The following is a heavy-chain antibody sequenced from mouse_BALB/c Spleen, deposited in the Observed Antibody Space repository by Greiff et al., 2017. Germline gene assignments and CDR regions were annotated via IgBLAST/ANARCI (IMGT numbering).Heavy chain of an antibody. Sequence: VQLQQPGAELVMPGASVKMSCKASGYTFTDYWMHWVKQRPGQGLEWIGAIDTSDSYTSYNQKFKGKATLTVDESSSTAYMQLSSLTSEDSAVYYCARSGDYDGAWFAYWGQGTLVTVSA. CDR3: ARSGDYDGAWFAY. V-gene: IGHV1-69*01. CDR2: IDTSDSYT. CDR1: GYTFTDYW. J-gene: IGHJ3*01. D-gene: IGHD2-4*01.